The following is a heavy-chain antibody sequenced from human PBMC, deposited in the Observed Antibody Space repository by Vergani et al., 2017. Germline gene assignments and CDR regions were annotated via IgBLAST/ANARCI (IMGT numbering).Heavy chain of an antibody. CDR3: ARDRYSSGLYWFDP. CDR1: GFTFSSYS. V-gene: IGHV3-21*01. Sequence: EVQLVESGGGLVKPGGSLRLSCAASGFTFSSYSMNWVRQAPGKGLEWVSSISSSSSYIYYADSVKGRFTISRENAKNSLYLQMNSLRAEDTAVYYCARDRYSSGLYWFDPWGQGTLVTVSS. CDR2: ISSSSSYI. J-gene: IGHJ5*02. D-gene: IGHD6-19*01.